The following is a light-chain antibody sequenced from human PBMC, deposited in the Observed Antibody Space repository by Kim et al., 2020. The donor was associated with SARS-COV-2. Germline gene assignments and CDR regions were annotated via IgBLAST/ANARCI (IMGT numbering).Light chain of an antibody. CDR3: QQRYTWPLT. CDR2: DAS. CDR1: QNVGSY. V-gene: IGKV3-11*01. Sequence: EIVLTQSPATLSLSPGEGATLSCRANQNVGSYLVWFQQKPGQAPRLVIYDASARATGIPARFSGSGSGTDFTLTIRSVEPEDFAVYFCQQRYTWPLTFGGGTKVDIK. J-gene: IGKJ4*01.